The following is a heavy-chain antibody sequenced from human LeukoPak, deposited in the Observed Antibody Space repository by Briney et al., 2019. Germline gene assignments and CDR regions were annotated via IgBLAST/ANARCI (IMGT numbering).Heavy chain of an antibody. CDR1: DFTFTSYG. V-gene: IGHV1-18*01. J-gene: IGHJ5*02. Sequence: ASVKVSCKASDFTFTSYGISWVRQAPGQGLEWMGWISAYNGNTNYAQKLQGRVTMTTDTSTSTAYMELRSLRSDDTAVYYCARHIPITMVRGVIDWFDPWGQGTLVTVSS. CDR3: ARHIPITMVRGVIDWFDP. D-gene: IGHD3-10*01. CDR2: ISAYNGNT.